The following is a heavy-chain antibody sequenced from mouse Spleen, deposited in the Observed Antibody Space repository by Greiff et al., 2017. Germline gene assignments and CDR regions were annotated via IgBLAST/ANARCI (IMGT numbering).Heavy chain of an antibody. Sequence: EVQGVESGGGLVQPGGSLKLSCATSGFTFSDYYMYWVRQTPEKRLEWVAYISNGGGSTYYPDTVKGRFTISRDNAKNTLYLQMSRLKSEDTAMYYCARQGYGYAMDYWGQGTSVTVSS. CDR1: GFTFSDYY. V-gene: IGHV5-12*02. CDR3: ARQGYGYAMDY. J-gene: IGHJ4*01. D-gene: IGHD2-14*01. CDR2: ISNGGGST.